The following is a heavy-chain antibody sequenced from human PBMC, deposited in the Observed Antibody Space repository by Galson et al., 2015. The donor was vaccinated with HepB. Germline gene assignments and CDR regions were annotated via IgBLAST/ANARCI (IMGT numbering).Heavy chain of an antibody. D-gene: IGHD3-22*01. Sequence: TLSLTCTVSGGSISSGAYYWSWIRQHPGKGLEWIGYIYKSGNTYYNPSLKSRVTISVDTSKNQFSLKLSSVTAADTAVYYCAKDGPDYYDSSAYHDASDIWGQGTMVTVSS. J-gene: IGHJ3*02. CDR2: IYKSGNT. CDR1: GGSISSGAYY. CDR3: AKDGPDYYDSSAYHDASDI. V-gene: IGHV4-31*03.